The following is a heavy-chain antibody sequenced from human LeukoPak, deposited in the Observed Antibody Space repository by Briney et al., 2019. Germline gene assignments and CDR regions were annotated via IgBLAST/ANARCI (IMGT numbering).Heavy chain of an antibody. Sequence: GGSLRLSCAASGFTVSSNYMSWVRQAPGEGLEWVSVIYSGDNTYYADSVNGRFTISRDNSKNSLYLQMSSLRTEDTALYYCARSLPDYFDYWGQGTLVTVSS. J-gene: IGHJ4*02. V-gene: IGHV3-53*05. CDR1: GFTVSSNY. CDR3: ARSLPDYFDY. CDR2: IYSGDNT.